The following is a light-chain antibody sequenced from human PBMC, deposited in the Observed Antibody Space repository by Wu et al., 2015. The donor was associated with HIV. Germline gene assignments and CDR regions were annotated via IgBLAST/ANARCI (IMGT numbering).Light chain of an antibody. Sequence: DLQMTQSPSSLSASVGDRVTITCRASQGISRWLAWYQQKPGKAPKLLIYAASNLHSGVPSRFSGSGSGTTYTLTISSLQTEDFATYFCQQAGSFPLTFGGGTKVEIK. CDR1: QGISRW. CDR3: QQAGSFPLT. CDR2: AAS. V-gene: IGKV1-12*01. J-gene: IGKJ4*01.